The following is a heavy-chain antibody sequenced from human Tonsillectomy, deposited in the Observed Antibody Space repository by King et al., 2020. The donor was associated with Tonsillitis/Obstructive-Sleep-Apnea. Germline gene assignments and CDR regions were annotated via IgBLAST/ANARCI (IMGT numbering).Heavy chain of an antibody. Sequence: VQLVESGGGLIQPGGSLRLSCAASGFSVSYNYMSWVRQAPGKGLEWVSSIYTGDRTNYAGSVKGRFNISRDNSKNTLFLQMNSLRVEDTAMYYCAGDATSITAWALWGQGTPGTVSS. CDR2: IYTGDRT. V-gene: IGHV3-53*01. J-gene: IGHJ4*02. CDR3: AGDATSITAWAL. D-gene: IGHD1-20*01. CDR1: GFSVSYNY.